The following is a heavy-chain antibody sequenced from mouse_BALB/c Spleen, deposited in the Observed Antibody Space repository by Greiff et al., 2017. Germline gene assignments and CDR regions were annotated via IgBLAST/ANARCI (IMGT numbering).Heavy chain of an antibody. CDR3: ARGGYYDYDYAMDY. CDR1: GYAFSSYW. Sequence: QVQLQQSGAELVRPGSSVKISCKASGYAFSSYWMNWVKQRPGQGLEWIGQIYPGDGDTNYNGKFKGKATLTADKSSSTAYMQLSSLTSEDSAVYFCARGGYYDYDYAMDYWGQGTSVTVSS. V-gene: IGHV1-80*01. CDR2: IYPGDGDT. J-gene: IGHJ4*01. D-gene: IGHD2-4*01.